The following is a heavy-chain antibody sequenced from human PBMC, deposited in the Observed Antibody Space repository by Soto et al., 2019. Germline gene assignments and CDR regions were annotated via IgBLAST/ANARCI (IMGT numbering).Heavy chain of an antibody. V-gene: IGHV1-69*06. CDR1: GGTFSSYG. Sequence: QVQLVQSGAEVKKPGSSVKVSCKASGGTFSSYGISWVRQAPGQGLEWMGGIIPIFGTTNYAQMFQGRVTITADKSTSTANMELSSLRSEDTAVYYCARHSGYEQNYFYYYGMVVWGQGTTVTVSS. CDR2: IIPIFGTT. D-gene: IGHD5-12*01. J-gene: IGHJ6*02. CDR3: ARHSGYEQNYFYYYGMVV.